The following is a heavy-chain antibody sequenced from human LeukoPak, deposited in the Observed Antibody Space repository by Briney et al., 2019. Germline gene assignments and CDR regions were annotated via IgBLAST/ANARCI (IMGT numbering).Heavy chain of an antibody. V-gene: IGHV4-34*01. Sequence: SETLSLTCAVYGGSFSGYYWSWIRQPPGKGLEWIGEIDHSGSTNYNPSLKSRVTISVDTSKNQFSLKLSSVTAADTAVYYCARDLIAVAGTIDYWGQGTLVTVSS. CDR1: GGSFSGYY. D-gene: IGHD6-19*01. CDR2: IDHSGST. CDR3: ARDLIAVAGTIDY. J-gene: IGHJ4*02.